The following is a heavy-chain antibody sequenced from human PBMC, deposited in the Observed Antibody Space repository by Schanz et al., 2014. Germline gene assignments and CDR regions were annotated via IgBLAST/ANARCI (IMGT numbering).Heavy chain of an antibody. D-gene: IGHD3-22*01. CDR2: ISGSSSTK. CDR1: GITFSGYS. V-gene: IGHV3-48*01. CDR3: ARDYESDLSSPRHDAFDV. J-gene: IGHJ3*01. Sequence: VQLVESGGGVVQPGRSLRLSCAASGITFSGYSMNWVRQAPGKGLEWVSYISGSSSTKYYADSVKGRFTISRDNGKNSLYRQINSVRAEDTAVYFCARDYESDLSSPRHDAFDVWGQGTVVTVSS.